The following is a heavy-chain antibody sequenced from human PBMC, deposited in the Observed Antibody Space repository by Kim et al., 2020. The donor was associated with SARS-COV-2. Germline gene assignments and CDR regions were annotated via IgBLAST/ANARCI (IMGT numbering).Heavy chain of an antibody. CDR3: ARGAITDYYDSSGYLDY. V-gene: IGHV1-69*13. CDR1: GGTFSSYA. CDR2: IIPIFGTA. J-gene: IGHJ4*02. D-gene: IGHD3-22*01. Sequence: SVKVSCKASGGTFSSYAISWVRQAPGQGLEWMGGIIPIFGTANYAQKFQGRVTITADESTSTAYMELSSLRSEDTAVYYCARGAITDYYDSSGYLDYWGQGTLVTVSS.